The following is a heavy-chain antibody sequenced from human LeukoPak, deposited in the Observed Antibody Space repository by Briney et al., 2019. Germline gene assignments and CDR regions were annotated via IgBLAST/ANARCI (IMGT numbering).Heavy chain of an antibody. J-gene: IGHJ4*02. Sequence: GGSLRLSCAASGFTFSSYTMTWVRQAQGTGLEWVSSISGSGGGTYYADSVKDRFSISRDNSKTTVSLQMNSLRAEDTAVYYCAKGRGTAVTSAANYWGQGTLVTVSS. D-gene: IGHD4-17*01. CDR3: AKGRGTAVTSAANY. CDR1: GFTFSSYT. V-gene: IGHV3-23*01. CDR2: ISGSGGGT.